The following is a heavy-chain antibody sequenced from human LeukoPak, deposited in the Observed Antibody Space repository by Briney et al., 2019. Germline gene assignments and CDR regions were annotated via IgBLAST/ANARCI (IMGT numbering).Heavy chain of an antibody. D-gene: IGHD6-13*01. CDR3: AREASSSWYSYYYYMDV. V-gene: IGHV3-23*01. J-gene: IGHJ6*03. CDR2: ISINSGGT. CDR1: GFTFSSYA. Sequence: GGSLRLSCAASGFTFSSYAMTWVRQAPGEGLEWVSPISINSGGTSYADSVKGRFTISRDNSKNTLYLQMNSLRAEDTAVYYCAREASSSWYSYYYYMDVWGKGTTVTVSS.